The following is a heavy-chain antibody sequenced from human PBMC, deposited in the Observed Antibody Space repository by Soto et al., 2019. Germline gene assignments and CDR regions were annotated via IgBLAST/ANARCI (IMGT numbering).Heavy chain of an antibody. J-gene: IGHJ5*02. Sequence: EVQLLESGGGLVQPGGSLRLSCAASEFTFSSHAMTWVRQAPVKGLEWVSGISGSGDRTYYTDSVKGRFTISRDNSKNTLYLKMSSLRADDTAIYYCARAADNGQYLDWFDAWGQGTLVTVSS. V-gene: IGHV3-23*01. CDR2: ISGSGDRT. CDR3: ARAADNGQYLDWFDA. CDR1: EFTFSSHA. D-gene: IGHD4-17*01.